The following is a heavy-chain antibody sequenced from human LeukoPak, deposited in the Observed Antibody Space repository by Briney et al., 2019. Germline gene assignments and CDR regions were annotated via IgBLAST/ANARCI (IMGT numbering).Heavy chain of an antibody. CDR2: INPNSGGT. Sequence: ASVKVSCKASGYTFTGYYMHWVRQAPGQGLEWMGWINPNSGGTNYAQKFQGRVTMTRDTSISTAYMELSRLRSDDTAVYYCARVRVDTMVRGVIITSNWFDPWAREPWSPSPQ. CDR3: ARVRVDTMVRGVIITSNWFDP. CDR1: GYTFTGYY. V-gene: IGHV1-2*02. J-gene: IGHJ5*02. D-gene: IGHD3-10*01.